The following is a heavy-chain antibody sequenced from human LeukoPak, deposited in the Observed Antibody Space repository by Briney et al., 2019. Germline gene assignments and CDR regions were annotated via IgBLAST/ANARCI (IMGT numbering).Heavy chain of an antibody. Sequence: GSLRLSCAASGFTFSSSWMHWVRQAPGKGLVGVSHMSGDGGTTRYADSVKGRFTISRDNAKNKLYLQMNSLRAEDTAVYYCARALGTSSGFWGQGTLVTVSS. CDR1: GFTFSSSW. D-gene: IGHD1-26*01. CDR2: MSGDGGTT. V-gene: IGHV3-74*01. J-gene: IGHJ4*02. CDR3: ARALGTSSGF.